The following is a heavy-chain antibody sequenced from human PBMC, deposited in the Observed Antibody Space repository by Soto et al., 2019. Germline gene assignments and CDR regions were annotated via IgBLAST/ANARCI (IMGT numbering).Heavy chain of an antibody. CDR2: IYYSGST. V-gene: IGHV4-39*01. CDR3: ASPADDSSGYYYRPSNYYYYGMDV. CDR1: GGSISSSSYY. J-gene: IGHJ6*02. Sequence: PSETLSLTCTVSGGSISSSSYYWGWIRQPPGKGLEWIGSIYYSGSTYYNPSLKSRVTISVDTSKNQFSLKLSSVTAADTAVYYCASPADDSSGYYYRPSNYYYYGMDVWGQGTTVTVS. D-gene: IGHD3-22*01.